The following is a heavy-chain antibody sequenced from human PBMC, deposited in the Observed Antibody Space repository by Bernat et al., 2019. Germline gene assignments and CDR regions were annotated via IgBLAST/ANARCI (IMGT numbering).Heavy chain of an antibody. Sequence: QVQLQQWGAGLLKPSETLSLACAVYGGSFSGYYWSWIRQPPGKGLEWIGEINDLGSTNYNPSLGSRVTISVDISKNQFSLKLSSVTAADTAVYYCARPSLRARATRSHNPTNYDSWGQGTLVTVSS. CDR1: GGSFSGYY. CDR3: ARPSLRARATRSHNPTNYDS. J-gene: IGHJ5*01. CDR2: INDLGST. V-gene: IGHV4-34*01. D-gene: IGHD5-24*01.